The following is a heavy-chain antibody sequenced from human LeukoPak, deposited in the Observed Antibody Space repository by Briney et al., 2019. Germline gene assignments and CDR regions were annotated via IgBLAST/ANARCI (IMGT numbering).Heavy chain of an antibody. D-gene: IGHD3-22*01. CDR2: IYYSGST. V-gene: IGHV4-39*01. Sequence: PSETLSLTCTVSGGSISSSSYSWGWIRQPPGKGLEWIGSIYYSGSTYYNPSLKSRVTISVDTSKTQFSLKLSCVTAADTAVYYCAREKYYYDSSGYQPFDYWGQGTLVTVSS. CDR3: AREKYYYDSSGYQPFDY. J-gene: IGHJ4*02. CDR1: GGSISSSSYS.